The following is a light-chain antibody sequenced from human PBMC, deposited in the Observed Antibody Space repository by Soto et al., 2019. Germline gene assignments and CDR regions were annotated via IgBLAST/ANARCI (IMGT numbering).Light chain of an antibody. CDR2: DVS. CDR3: QHYNSYSEA. CDR1: QSISGW. V-gene: IGKV1-5*01. J-gene: IGKJ1*01. Sequence: GDRVPVTFRASQSISGWLAWYQQKPGKAPKFLIYDVSNLESGVPLRFSGSGSGTEFTLTISSLQPDDFATYYCQHYNSYSEAFGQGTKVDIK.